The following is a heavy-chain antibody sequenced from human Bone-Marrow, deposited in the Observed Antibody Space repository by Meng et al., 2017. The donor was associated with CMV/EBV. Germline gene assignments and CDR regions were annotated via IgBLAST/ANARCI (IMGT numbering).Heavy chain of an antibody. CDR1: GYTFTGYY. CDR3: AARIHILRVNTQDLSSGEAFDI. V-gene: IGHV1-2*02. D-gene: IGHD2-15*01. CDR2: INPNSGGT. J-gene: IGHJ3*02. Sequence: ASVKVSCKASGYTFTGYYMHWVRQAPGQGLEWMGWINPNSGGTNYAQKFQERVTITRDMSTSTAYMELSSLRSEDTAVYYCAARIHILRVNTQDLSSGEAFDIWGQGTMVTVSS.